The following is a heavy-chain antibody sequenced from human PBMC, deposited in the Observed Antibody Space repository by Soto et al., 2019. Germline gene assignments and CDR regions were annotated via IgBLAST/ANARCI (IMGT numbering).Heavy chain of an antibody. CDR2: IYHSGST. D-gene: IGHD2-15*01. J-gene: IGHJ4*02. CDR1: GGSISSGGYS. V-gene: IGHV4-30-2*01. Sequence: QLQLQESGSGLVKPSQTLSLTCAVSGGSISSGGYSWSWIRQPPGKGLEWIGYIYHSGSTYYNPCLKGRGPIGVDRAKKQFCLELSSVTAADTAVYYCARGQVVAAQHWGQGTLVTVSS. CDR3: ARGQVVAAQH.